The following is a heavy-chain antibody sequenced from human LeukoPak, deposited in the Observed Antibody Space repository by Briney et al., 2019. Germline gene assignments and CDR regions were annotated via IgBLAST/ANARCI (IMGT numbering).Heavy chain of an antibody. J-gene: IGHJ4*02. Sequence: GTSLRLSCAAAGFPFSSYAIHWVRQAPGKGLEWVAFIRYDGTNKYYADSVKGRFTISRDNSKNTLYLQMNSLRAEDTAVYYCAKSYYDSSGYRGDFENWGQGTLVTVSS. CDR1: GFPFSSYA. D-gene: IGHD3-22*01. CDR2: IRYDGTNK. V-gene: IGHV3-30*02. CDR3: AKSYYDSSGYRGDFEN.